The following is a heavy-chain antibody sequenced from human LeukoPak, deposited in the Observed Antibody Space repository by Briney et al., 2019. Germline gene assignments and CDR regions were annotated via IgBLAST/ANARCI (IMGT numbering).Heavy chain of an antibody. D-gene: IGHD5-18*01. J-gene: IGHJ5*02. Sequence: GGSLRLSCAASGFTFSSYWLSWVRQAPGKGLEWVANIKQDGSEKYYVDSVKGRFTISRDNAKSSLYLQMNSLRAEDTAVYYCARGASGIQLWFFVPWGQGTLFTVSS. CDR2: IKQDGSEK. CDR3: ARGASGIQLWFFVP. CDR1: GFTFSSYW. V-gene: IGHV3-7*01.